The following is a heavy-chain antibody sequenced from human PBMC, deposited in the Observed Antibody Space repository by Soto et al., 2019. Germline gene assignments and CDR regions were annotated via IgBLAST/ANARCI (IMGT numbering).Heavy chain of an antibody. J-gene: IGHJ5*02. CDR3: AGFRQIGTTTTTWFDA. D-gene: IGHD2-2*01. CDR2: MNPNSGNT. Sequence: SXKVSCKASGYTFTSYDINWVRQATGQGLEWMGWMNPNSGNTGYAQKFQGIVTMTRNTSISTGYMELSSLGSDDTAVFYCAGFRQIGTTTTTWFDAWGQGDLLTVSS. V-gene: IGHV1-8*01. CDR1: GYTFTSYD.